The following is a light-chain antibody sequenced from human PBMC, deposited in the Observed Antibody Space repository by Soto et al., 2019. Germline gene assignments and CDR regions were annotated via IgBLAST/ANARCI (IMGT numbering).Light chain of an antibody. CDR2: KAS. Sequence: DIQMTPSPSTLSASVGDRVTITCRASQSLNIWLAWYQQKPGKAPKLLISKASSLESGVPSRFSGSGSGTEFTLTISSLQPDDFATYYCQQYKAYSYTFGQGTKLEMK. CDR1: QSLNIW. J-gene: IGKJ2*01. CDR3: QQYKAYSYT. V-gene: IGKV1-5*03.